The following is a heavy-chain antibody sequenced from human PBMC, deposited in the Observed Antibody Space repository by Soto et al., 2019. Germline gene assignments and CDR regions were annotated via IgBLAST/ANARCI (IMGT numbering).Heavy chain of an antibody. D-gene: IGHD6-6*01. J-gene: IGHJ6*02. V-gene: IGHV4-31*03. CDR3: ARGSSIAGLYYGMDV. Sequence: TLSLTCPVSGGSLSRGCVYWAWVRQHPGKGLEGIGYNYYSGITYYNPSLKSRVTISLDTSKNQSPLKLSSVTAADTAVYYCARGSSIAGLYYGMDVWGQGTTVTVSS. CDR2: NYYSGIT. CDR1: GGSLSRGCVY.